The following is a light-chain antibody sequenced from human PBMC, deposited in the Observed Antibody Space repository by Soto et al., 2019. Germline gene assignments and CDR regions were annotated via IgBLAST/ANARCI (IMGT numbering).Light chain of an antibody. Sequence: DIMMTKSPSSLSASVGDRVTSTCRASQSIGDSLAWYQQRPGKAPNLLIYKASTLEGGVPSRFSGSGSGTQFTLTITSLQPDDFATYYCQFYNSYSRTFGQGTKVDI. CDR3: QFYNSYSRT. CDR2: KAS. CDR1: QSIGDS. V-gene: IGKV1-5*03. J-gene: IGKJ1*01.